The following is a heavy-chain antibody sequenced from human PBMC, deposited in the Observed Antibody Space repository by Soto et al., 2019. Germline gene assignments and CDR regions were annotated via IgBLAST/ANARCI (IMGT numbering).Heavy chain of an antibody. J-gene: IGHJ4*02. CDR3: AKVSRRDFWSGYYFDY. D-gene: IGHD3-3*01. V-gene: IGHV3-23*01. CDR1: GFTFSSYA. CDR2: ISGSGGST. Sequence: PGGSLRLSCAASGFTFSSYAMSWVRQAPGKGLEWVSAISGSGGSTYYADSVKGRFTISRDNSKNTLYLQMNSLRAEDTAVYYCAKVSRRDFWSGYYFDYWGQGTLVTVSS.